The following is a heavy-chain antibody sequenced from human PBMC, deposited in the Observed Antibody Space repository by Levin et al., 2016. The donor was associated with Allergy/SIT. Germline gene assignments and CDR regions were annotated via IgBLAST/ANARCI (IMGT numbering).Heavy chain of an antibody. CDR3: ASAIMVRGVPTWFDP. Sequence: SETLSLTCSVSGVAINSSNYYWGWIRQFPGKGLEWIGSIYYRGNTYYNPSLKSRVTLSVDTSKNQFSLNLGSVTAADTALYYCASAIMVRGVPTWFDPWGQGTLVTVSS. CDR2: IYYRGNT. D-gene: IGHD3-10*01. CDR1: GVAINSSNYY. V-gene: IGHV4-39*01. J-gene: IGHJ5*02.